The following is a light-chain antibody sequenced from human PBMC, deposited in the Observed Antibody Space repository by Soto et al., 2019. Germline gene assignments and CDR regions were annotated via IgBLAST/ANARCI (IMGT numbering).Light chain of an antibody. CDR1: QGISSN. V-gene: IGKV3-15*01. Sequence: EIVMTQSPGTLSVSPGERATLSCRASQGISSNLAWYQQTPGQAPRLLISGASTRATGIPARFSGSGSGTEFTLTISSLQSEDFAVYYCQQYNNWPRTFGQGTKVEVK. CDR2: GAS. J-gene: IGKJ1*01. CDR3: QQYNNWPRT.